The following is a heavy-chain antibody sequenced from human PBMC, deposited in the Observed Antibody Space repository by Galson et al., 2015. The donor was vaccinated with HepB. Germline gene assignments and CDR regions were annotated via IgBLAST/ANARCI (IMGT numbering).Heavy chain of an antibody. CDR1: GFTFSSYG. J-gene: IGHJ4*02. D-gene: IGHD2-15*01. CDR2: ISYDGSNK. V-gene: IGHV3-30*18. Sequence: SLRLSCAASGFTFSSYGMHWVRQAPGKGLEWVAVISYDGSNKYYADSVKGRFTISRDNSKNTLYLQMNSLRAEDTAVYYCAKGWWGVERDDYWGQGTLVTVSS. CDR3: AKGWWGVERDDY.